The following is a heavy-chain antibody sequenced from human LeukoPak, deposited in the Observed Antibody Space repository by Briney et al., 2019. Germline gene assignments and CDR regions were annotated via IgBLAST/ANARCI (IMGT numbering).Heavy chain of an antibody. V-gene: IGHV3-21*01. Sequence: GGSLRLSCAASGFTFSTYTMNWVRQAPGKGLEWVSSISSSSNNINYADTVKGRFTISRDNAMNSVHLQMNSLRVEDTAVYYCARGYQRPDYWGQGTLITVSS. D-gene: IGHD2-2*01. CDR3: ARGYQRPDY. CDR1: GFTFSTYT. J-gene: IGHJ4*02. CDR2: ISSSSNNI.